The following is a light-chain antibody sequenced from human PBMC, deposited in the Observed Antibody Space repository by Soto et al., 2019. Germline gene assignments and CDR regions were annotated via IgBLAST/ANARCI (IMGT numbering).Light chain of an antibody. CDR2: AAS. CDR3: QQYGDSPRT. Sequence: EIVLTQSPATLSLSPGERATLSCRASQSVSGSYLAWYQQKPGQAPRLLIYAASSRATGIPDRFSGSGSATDFTLTISGLEPEDFAVYYCQQYGDSPRTFGPGTKVDIK. CDR1: QSVSGSY. V-gene: IGKV3-20*01. J-gene: IGKJ3*01.